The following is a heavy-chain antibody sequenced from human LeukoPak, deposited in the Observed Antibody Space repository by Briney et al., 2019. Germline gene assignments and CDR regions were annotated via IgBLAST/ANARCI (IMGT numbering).Heavy chain of an antibody. CDR1: AFTFNTYW. J-gene: IGHJ4*02. CDR2: INGDESST. CDR3: ARGAKWAYYFDY. Sequence: QPGGSLRLSCAASAFTFNTYWMHWVRQVPGRGLEWVSRINGDESSTNYADSVKGRFTISRDNAKDTLYLHMNSLTAEDTAVYYCARGAKWAYYFDYWGQGTLVTVPS. D-gene: IGHD1-26*01. V-gene: IGHV3-74*01.